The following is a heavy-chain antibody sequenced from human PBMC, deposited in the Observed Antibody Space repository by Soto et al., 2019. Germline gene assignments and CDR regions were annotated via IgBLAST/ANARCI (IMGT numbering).Heavy chain of an antibody. Sequence: EVQLVESGGGLVQPGGSLRLSCAASGFTFSSYWMSWVRQAPGRGLEWMANIKYDGSEKYYVDSVKGRLTISRDNAKNSLYLQINSLRAEDTAVYYCASSPHKDSRPDYWGQGTLVTVSS. V-gene: IGHV3-7*03. J-gene: IGHJ4*02. CDR1: GFTFSSYW. D-gene: IGHD4-4*01. CDR3: ASSPHKDSRPDY. CDR2: IKYDGSEK.